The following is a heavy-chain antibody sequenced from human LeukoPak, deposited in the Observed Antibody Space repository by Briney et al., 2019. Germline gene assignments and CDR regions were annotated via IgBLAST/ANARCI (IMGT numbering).Heavy chain of an antibody. Sequence: QTLSLTCTVSGGSISSGDYYWSWIRQPPGKALEWLALIYWDDDKRFSPSLKSRLTITKDTSKNQVVLTMTNMDPVDTATYYCAHSPLGALDAFDIWGQGTMVTVSS. CDR1: GGSISSGDYY. J-gene: IGHJ3*02. V-gene: IGHV2-5*08. CDR2: IYWDDDK. CDR3: AHSPLGALDAFDI.